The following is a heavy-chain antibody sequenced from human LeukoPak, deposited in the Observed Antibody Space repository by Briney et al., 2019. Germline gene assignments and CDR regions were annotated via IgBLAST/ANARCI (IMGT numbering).Heavy chain of an antibody. Sequence: GGSLRLSCAASGLSFSSFAMSWVRQGPAMGLEWVSSIRGNGDTFYADSVKGRFTLFSDSSTNTVYFQLNNLRVEDTAIYYCAKASWVSSTDAVRWGQGTLVTVSS. CDR2: IRGNGDT. CDR1: GLSFSSFA. CDR3: AKASWVSSTDAVR. D-gene: IGHD3-16*01. V-gene: IGHV3-23*01. J-gene: IGHJ4*02.